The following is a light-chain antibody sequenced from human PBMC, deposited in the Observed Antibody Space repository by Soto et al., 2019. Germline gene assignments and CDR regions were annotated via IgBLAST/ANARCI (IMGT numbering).Light chain of an antibody. CDR1: QTITT. CDR3: QQYGNLPLT. J-gene: IGKJ4*01. CDR2: RVS. Sequence: NVFTQSPGTLSFSPGERATLSFRASQTITTLAWYQRKPGQAPRLLIYRVSSRATGVPGRFSGSGSGTDYTLTISRLEPEDFAVYYCQQYGNLPLTFGGGTKVDIK. V-gene: IGKV3-20*01.